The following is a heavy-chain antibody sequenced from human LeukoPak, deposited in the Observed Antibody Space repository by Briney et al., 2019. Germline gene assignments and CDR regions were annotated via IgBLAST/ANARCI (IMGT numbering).Heavy chain of an antibody. J-gene: IGHJ2*01. D-gene: IGHD4-17*01. CDR2: IYYSGST. CDR1: GGSISSSSYY. Sequence: KTSETLSLTCTVSGGSISSSSYYWGWIRQPPGKGLEWIGSIYYSGSTYYNPSLKSRVTISVDTSKNQFSLKLSSVTAADTAVYYCARHPRTVTTRDRYFDLWGRGTLVTVSS. CDR3: ARHPRTVTTRDRYFDL. V-gene: IGHV4-39*01.